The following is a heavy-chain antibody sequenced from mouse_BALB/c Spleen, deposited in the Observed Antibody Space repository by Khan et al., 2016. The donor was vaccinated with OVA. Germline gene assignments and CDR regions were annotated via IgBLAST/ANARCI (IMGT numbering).Heavy chain of an antibody. CDR2: IYWDDEK. J-gene: IGHJ3*01. CDR1: GFSLSTSGMG. D-gene: IGHD2-2*01. CDR3: ARTLYAYDPWFAY. V-gene: IGHV8-12*01. Sequence: QVTLKESGPGILQSSQTLSLTCSFSGFSLSTSGMGVSWIRQPSGKGLEWLAHIYWDDEKRYNPSLKSRLTISKDTSRKQVFLRITSVDTADTATYYCARTLYAYDPWFAYWGQGTLVTVSS.